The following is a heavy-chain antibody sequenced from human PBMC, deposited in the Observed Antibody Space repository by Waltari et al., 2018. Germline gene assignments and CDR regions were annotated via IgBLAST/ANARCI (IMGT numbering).Heavy chain of an antibody. CDR1: GFTFSSFG. Sequence: QVQLVESGGGVVQSGRSLRLSCAASGFTFSSFGMHWVRQAPGKGLEWVAFIWYNGSNKFDADSGKGRVIISRDNSNNTLSLQMNSLRAEDTAVYYCARDHGYGAIDYYYYGMDVWGQGTTVTVSS. D-gene: IGHD5-12*01. CDR2: IWYNGSNK. CDR3: ARDHGYGAIDYYYYGMDV. V-gene: IGHV3-33*01. J-gene: IGHJ6*01.